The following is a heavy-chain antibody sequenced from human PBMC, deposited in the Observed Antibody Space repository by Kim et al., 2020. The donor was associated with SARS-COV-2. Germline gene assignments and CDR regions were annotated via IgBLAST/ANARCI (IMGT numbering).Heavy chain of an antibody. CDR3: AKAMTVVTPTFDY. J-gene: IGHJ4*02. V-gene: IGHV3-30*02. Sequence: DTAKGRFTISRDNSKNTLSLQMNSLRVEDTAVYYCAKAMTVVTPTFDYWGQGALVTVSS. D-gene: IGHD2-21*02.